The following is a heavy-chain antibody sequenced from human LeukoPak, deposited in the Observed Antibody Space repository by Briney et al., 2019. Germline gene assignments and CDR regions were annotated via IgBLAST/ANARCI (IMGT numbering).Heavy chain of an antibody. V-gene: IGHV3-30*02. CDR3: ANDLNYYDSSGYAPIFDY. CDR1: GFTSSSYG. CDR2: IRYDGSNK. D-gene: IGHD3-22*01. Sequence: GGSLRLSCAASGFTSSSYGMHWVRQAPGKGLEWVAFIRYDGSNKYYADSVKGRFTISRDNSKNTLYLQMNSLRAEDTAVYYCANDLNYYDSSGYAPIFDYWGQGTLVTVSS. J-gene: IGHJ4*02.